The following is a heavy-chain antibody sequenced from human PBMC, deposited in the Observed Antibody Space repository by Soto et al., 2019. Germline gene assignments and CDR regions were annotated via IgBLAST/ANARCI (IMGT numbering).Heavy chain of an antibody. CDR3: AKVGPKQAAAGY. Sequence: GGSLRLSCAASGFTFSSNGMSWVRQAPGKGLEWVSSISGSGGGTFYADSVKGRFAISRDNSKNTLYLQMNSLRAEDTAVYYCAKVGPKQAAAGYWGQGTLVTISS. CDR1: GFTFSSNG. J-gene: IGHJ4*02. CDR2: ISGSGGGT. V-gene: IGHV3-23*01. D-gene: IGHD6-13*01.